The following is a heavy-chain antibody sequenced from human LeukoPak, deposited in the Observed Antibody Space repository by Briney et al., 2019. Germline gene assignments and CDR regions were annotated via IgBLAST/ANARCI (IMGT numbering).Heavy chain of an antibody. CDR1: GFTFDDYA. Sequence: GGSLRLSCAVSGFTFDDYAMHWVRQAPGKGLEGVAGISWNSGSIGYADAVKGRFAISRDNAKNSLYLQMNSLRAEDMALYYCARGGQYCTNGVCFPLDYWGQGTLVTVSS. V-gene: IGHV3-9*03. CDR3: ARGGQYCTNGVCFPLDY. J-gene: IGHJ4*02. CDR2: ISWNSGSI. D-gene: IGHD2-8*01.